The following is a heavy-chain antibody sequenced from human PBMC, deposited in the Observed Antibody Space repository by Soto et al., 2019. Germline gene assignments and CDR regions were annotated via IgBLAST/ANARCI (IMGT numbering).Heavy chain of an antibody. Sequence: SETLSLTCTVSGGSISSGGYYWGWIRQHPGKGLEWIGYIYYSGSTFYNPSLKSRVTISVDTSRNQFSLKLSSVAAADTAVYYCARLDYDLSFGHYGLDVWGPGTTVTVSS. CDR1: GGSISSGGYY. CDR3: ARLDYDLSFGHYGLDV. V-gene: IGHV4-31*03. J-gene: IGHJ6*02. CDR2: IYYSGST. D-gene: IGHD3-3*01.